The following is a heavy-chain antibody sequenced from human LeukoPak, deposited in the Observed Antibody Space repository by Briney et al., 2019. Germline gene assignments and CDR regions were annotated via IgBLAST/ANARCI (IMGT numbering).Heavy chain of an antibody. CDR3: ARAVQYPHTFDI. J-gene: IGHJ3*02. CDR1: GGSISSYY. Sequence: SSETLSLTCTVSGGSISSYYWSWVRQPPGKGLEWLGYIYYSGSTYYNPSLKSRVTISVDTSKTQFSLKLGSVSAADTAVYYCARAVQYPHTFDIWGQGTIVTVSS. D-gene: IGHD2-2*01. CDR2: IYYSGST. V-gene: IGHV4-59*01.